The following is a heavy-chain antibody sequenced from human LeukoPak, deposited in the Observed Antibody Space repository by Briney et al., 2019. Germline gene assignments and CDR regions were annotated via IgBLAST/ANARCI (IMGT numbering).Heavy chain of an antibody. CDR1: GFTFSSYS. CDR3: ARDPYCSGGSCYGAFDY. J-gene: IGHJ4*02. CDR2: ISSSSTI. Sequence: PGGSLRLSCAASGFTFSSYSMNWVRQAPGKGLEWVSYISSSSTIYYADSVKGRFTISRDNSKNTLYLQMNSLRAEDTAVYYCARDPYCSGGSCYGAFDYWGQGTLVTVSS. D-gene: IGHD2-15*01. V-gene: IGHV3-48*01.